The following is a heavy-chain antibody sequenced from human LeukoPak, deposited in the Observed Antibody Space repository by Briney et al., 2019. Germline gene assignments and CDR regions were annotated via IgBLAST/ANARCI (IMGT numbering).Heavy chain of an antibody. V-gene: IGHV3-74*01. D-gene: IGHD6-19*01. J-gene: IGHJ4*02. CDR2: INSVGRCT. CDR1: GFTFSSFW. Sequence: GGSLRLSCAASGFTFSSFWMHWVRQAPGEGVVWVSRINSVGRCTSYADSVKGRFTISRDNAKNTLYLQMNSLRAEDTAVYYCARERTSGWDAFDFWGQGTLVTVSS. CDR3: ARERTSGWDAFDF.